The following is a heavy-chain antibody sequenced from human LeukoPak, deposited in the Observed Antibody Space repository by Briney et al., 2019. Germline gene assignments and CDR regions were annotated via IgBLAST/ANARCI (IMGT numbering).Heavy chain of an antibody. V-gene: IGHV3-21*01. J-gene: IGHJ6*03. CDR1: GFTFSSYS. CDR2: ISSSSSYI. D-gene: IGHD4-17*01. CDR3: AKGANGDYYYYYYMDV. Sequence: GGSLRLPCAASGFTFSSYSMNWVRQAPGKGLEWVSSISSSSSYIYYADSVKGRFTISRDNAKNSLYLQMNSLRAEDTAVYYCAKGANGDYYYYYYMDVWGKGTTVTVSS.